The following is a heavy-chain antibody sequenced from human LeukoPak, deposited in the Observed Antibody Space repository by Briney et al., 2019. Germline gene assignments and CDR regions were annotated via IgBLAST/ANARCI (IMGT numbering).Heavy chain of an antibody. CDR1: GYTFTSYG. CDR3: ARGSSGYCSSTSCYPGWFDP. J-gene: IGHJ5*02. Sequence: ASVKVSCTASGYTFTSYGISWVRQAPGQGLEWMGWISAYNGNTNYAQKLQGRVTMTTDTSTSTAYMELRSLRSDDTAVYYCARGSSGYCSSTSCYPGWFDPWGQGTLVTVSS. D-gene: IGHD2-2*01. CDR2: ISAYNGNT. V-gene: IGHV1-18*01.